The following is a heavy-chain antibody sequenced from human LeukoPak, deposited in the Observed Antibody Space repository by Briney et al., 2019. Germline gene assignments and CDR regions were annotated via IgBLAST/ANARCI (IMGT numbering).Heavy chain of an antibody. J-gene: IGHJ4*02. Sequence: GASVKVSCKASGYTFSGYYMHWVRQAPGQGLEWMGRLNPNSGGTNYAQKFQGRVTMTRDTSISTAYMELSRLRSDDTAVYYCARVNGDYVHYWGQGTLVTVSS. V-gene: IGHV1-2*06. CDR2: LNPNSGGT. D-gene: IGHD4-17*01. CDR1: GYTFSGYY. CDR3: ARVNGDYVHY.